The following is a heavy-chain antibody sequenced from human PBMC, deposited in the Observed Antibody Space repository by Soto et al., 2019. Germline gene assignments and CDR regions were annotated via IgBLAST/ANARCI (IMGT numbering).Heavy chain of an antibody. J-gene: IGHJ6*02. D-gene: IGHD3-22*01. CDR1: GGSFRGYY. CDR3: ARGPYYYDSSGYYRYYYYGMDV. V-gene: IGHV4-34*01. Sequence: SETLSLTCAVYGGSFRGYYWSWFSRPLGRGLEWIGEINHSGSTNYNPSLKSRVTISVDTSKNQFSLKLSSVTAADTAVYYCARGPYYYDSSGYYRYYYYGMDVWGQGTTVTVS. CDR2: INHSGST.